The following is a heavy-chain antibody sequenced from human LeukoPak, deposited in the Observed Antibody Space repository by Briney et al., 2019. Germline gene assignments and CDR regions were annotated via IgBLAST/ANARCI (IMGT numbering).Heavy chain of an antibody. Sequence: GGSLRLSCAASGFTFSSCWMHWVRHPPGRGLLWVSRISTDGRSISYADSVKGRFTISRDNAKNTLYLQMNSLRGEDTAVYYCARDGSLRDGVWFDSWGQRILVTVSS. D-gene: IGHD1-26*01. CDR1: GFTFSSCW. V-gene: IGHV3-74*01. CDR3: ARDGSLRDGVWFDS. J-gene: IGHJ5*01. CDR2: ISTDGRSI.